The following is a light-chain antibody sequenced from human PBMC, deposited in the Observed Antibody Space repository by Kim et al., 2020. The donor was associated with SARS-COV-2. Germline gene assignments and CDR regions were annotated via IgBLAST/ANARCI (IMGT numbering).Light chain of an antibody. V-gene: IGLV3-9*01. CDR2: RDS. CDR1: NIGSKN. CDR3: QVWDSRNWV. J-gene: IGLJ3*02. Sequence: GARGRADGITCGGINIGSKNVGWYQKKPGQAPVLVIYRDSNRPSGIPERFSGSTSGNTATLTISRAQAGDEADYYCQVWDSRNWVFGGGTQLTVL.